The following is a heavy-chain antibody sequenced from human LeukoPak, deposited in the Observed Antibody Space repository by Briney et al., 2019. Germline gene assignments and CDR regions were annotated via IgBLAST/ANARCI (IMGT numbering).Heavy chain of an antibody. V-gene: IGHV1-2*02. Sequence: GASVKVSCKTSGYTFTSYYIHWLRQAPGQRFEWMGWSDPKSGATKYEHFQGRVTMTRDTSISTAYMELSRLRSDDTAVYYCARSYDFWSGYYDGQAAFDIWGQGTMVTVSS. CDR2: SDPKSGAT. D-gene: IGHD3-3*01. CDR3: ARSYDFWSGYYDGQAAFDI. CDR1: GYTFTSYY. J-gene: IGHJ3*02.